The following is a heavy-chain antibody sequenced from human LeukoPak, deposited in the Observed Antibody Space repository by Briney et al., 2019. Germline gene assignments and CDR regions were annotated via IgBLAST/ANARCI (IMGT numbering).Heavy chain of an antibody. V-gene: IGHV1-46*01. Sequence: ASVKVSCKASGGTFSSYAISWVRQAPGQGLEWMGIINPSGGSTSYAQKFQGRVTMTRDTSTSTVYMELSSLRSEDTAVYYCARDPYCSGGSCYSELDYWGQGTLVTVSS. CDR2: INPSGGST. J-gene: IGHJ4*02. CDR1: GGTFSSYA. D-gene: IGHD2-15*01. CDR3: ARDPYCSGGSCYSELDY.